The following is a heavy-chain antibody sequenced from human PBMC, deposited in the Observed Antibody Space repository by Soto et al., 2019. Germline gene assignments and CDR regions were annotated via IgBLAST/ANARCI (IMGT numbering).Heavy chain of an antibody. CDR3: ARDRFNSSSWYGFDY. CDR2: IYYSGST. D-gene: IGHD6-13*01. Sequence: PSETLSLTCTVSGGSISSCYWSWIRQPPGKGLEWIGYIYYSGSTNYNPSLKSRVTISVDTSKNQFSLKLSSVTAADTAVYYCARDRFNSSSWYGFDYWGQGTLVTVSS. CDR1: GGSISSCY. J-gene: IGHJ4*02. V-gene: IGHV4-59*01.